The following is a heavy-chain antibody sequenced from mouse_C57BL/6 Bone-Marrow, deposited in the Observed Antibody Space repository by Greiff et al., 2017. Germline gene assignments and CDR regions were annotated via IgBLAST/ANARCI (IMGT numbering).Heavy chain of an antibody. Sequence: DVMLVESGGGLVKPGGSLKLSCAASGFTFSSYGMSWVRQTPEKRLEWVATISDGGSYTYYPDNVKGRFTISRDNAKNNLYLQMSHLKSEDTAMYYCAGGDYFDYWGQGTTLTVSS. J-gene: IGHJ2*01. V-gene: IGHV5-4*03. CDR1: GFTFSSYG. CDR3: AGGDYFDY. CDR2: ISDGGSYT.